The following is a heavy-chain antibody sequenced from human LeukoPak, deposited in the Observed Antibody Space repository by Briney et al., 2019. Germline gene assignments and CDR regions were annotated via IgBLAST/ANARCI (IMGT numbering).Heavy chain of an antibody. CDR1: GGTFSSYA. CDR3: ARVGIVVVTDAFDI. J-gene: IGHJ3*02. Sequence: SVKVSCKASGGTFSSYAISWVRQAPGQGLEWMGRIIPIFGTANYAQKFQGRVTITTDESTSTAYMELSSLRSEDTAVYYCARVGIVVVTDAFDIWGQGTMVTVSS. D-gene: IGHD2-21*02. V-gene: IGHV1-69*05. CDR2: IIPIFGTA.